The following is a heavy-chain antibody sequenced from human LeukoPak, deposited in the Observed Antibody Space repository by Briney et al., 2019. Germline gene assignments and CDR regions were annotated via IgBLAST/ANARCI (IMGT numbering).Heavy chain of an antibody. D-gene: IGHD2-2*02. Sequence: GGYLRLSCAASGFTFSSYGMQWVRQAPGKGLEWVAVISYDGSNKYYADSVKGRFTISRDNSKNTLYLQMNSLRAEDTAVYYCAKVGYCSSTSCYMIVDYYYYGMDVWGQGTTVTVSS. CDR1: GFTFSSYG. CDR3: AKVGYCSSTSCYMIVDYYYYGMDV. CDR2: ISYDGSNK. V-gene: IGHV3-30*18. J-gene: IGHJ6*02.